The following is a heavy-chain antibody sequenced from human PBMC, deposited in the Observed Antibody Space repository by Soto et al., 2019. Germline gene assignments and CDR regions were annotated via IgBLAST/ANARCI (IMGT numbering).Heavy chain of an antibody. CDR1: GFTFSRYW. D-gene: IGHD3-10*01. CDR3: ARIASSGRGWDV. Sequence: EVQLVESGGGLVQPGGSLRLSCVDSGFTFSRYWMSWVRQAPVKGLAWVGNIKQDGSEENYVDSVKGRFTISRDNAKNSMYLQMNSLRAEDTAVYYCARIASSGRGWDVWGQGTTVVVSS. J-gene: IGHJ6*02. V-gene: IGHV3-7*01. CDR2: IKQDGSEE.